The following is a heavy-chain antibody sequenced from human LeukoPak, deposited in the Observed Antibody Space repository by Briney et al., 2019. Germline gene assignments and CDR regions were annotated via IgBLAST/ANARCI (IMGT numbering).Heavy chain of an antibody. Sequence: SETLSLTCAVYGGSFSGYYWSWIRQPPGKGLEWIGEINHSGSTNYNPSLKSRVTISVDTSKNQLSLRLSSVTAADTAMYYCARLRSPGDFDYWGQGTLVTVSS. CDR2: INHSGST. J-gene: IGHJ4*02. CDR1: GGSFSGYY. CDR3: ARLRSPGDFDY. V-gene: IGHV4-34*01. D-gene: IGHD1-26*01.